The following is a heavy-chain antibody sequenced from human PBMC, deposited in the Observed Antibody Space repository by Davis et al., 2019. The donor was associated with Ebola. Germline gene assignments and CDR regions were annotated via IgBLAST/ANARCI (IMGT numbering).Heavy chain of an antibody. J-gene: IGHJ4*02. Sequence: GGSLRPSCTPPGSTSGDYAMTWVRQVPGKGLEWVGFIRSKIYGGTTEYAASVEGRFTISRDDSKSIAYLQMNSLKIEDTAIYYCSRDDYPVWGQGTLVTVSS. CDR2: IRSKIYGGTT. V-gene: IGHV3-49*04. CDR3: SRDDYPV. D-gene: IGHD4-11*01. CDR1: GSTSGDYA.